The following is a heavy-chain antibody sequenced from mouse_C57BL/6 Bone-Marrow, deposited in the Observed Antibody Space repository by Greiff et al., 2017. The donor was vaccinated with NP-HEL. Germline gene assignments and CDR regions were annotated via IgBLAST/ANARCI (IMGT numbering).Heavy chain of an antibody. CDR1: GYAFSSSW. CDR2: IYPGDGDT. V-gene: IGHV1-82*01. CDR3: ARGSGPAPTALRGAMDY. J-gene: IGHJ4*01. Sequence: QVQLQQSGPELVKPGASVKISCKASGYAFSSSWMNWVKQRPGKGLEWIGRIYPGDGDTNYNGKFKGKATLTADKSSSTAYMQLSSLTSEDSAVYFCARGSGPAPTALRGAMDYWGQGTSVTVSS. D-gene: IGHD3-2*01.